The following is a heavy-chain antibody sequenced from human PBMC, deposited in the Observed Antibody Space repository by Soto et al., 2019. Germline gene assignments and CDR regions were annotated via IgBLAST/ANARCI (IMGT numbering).Heavy chain of an antibody. J-gene: IGHJ4*02. CDR2: VYYSGSV. Sequence: QVQLQESGPGLVKPSETLSLTCTVSGDSIRPYYWTWIRQPPGKGLEWIGYVYYSGSVNYKSSLKSRVTMSLDTSKNQFSLRLNSVTAADTAVYYCARVTYDSFTAYSYYFDYWGQGTLVTVSS. D-gene: IGHD3-9*01. CDR1: GDSIRPYY. V-gene: IGHV4-59*01. CDR3: ARVTYDSFTAYSYYFDY.